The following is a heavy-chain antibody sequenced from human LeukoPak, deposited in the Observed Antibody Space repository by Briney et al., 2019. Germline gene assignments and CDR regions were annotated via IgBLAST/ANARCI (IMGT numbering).Heavy chain of an antibody. Sequence: PSETLSLTCTVSGASISSGGNYWSWIRQPSGKGLEWIGYIYYSGSTNYNPSLKSRVTISVDTSKNQFSLKLSSVTAADTAVYYCARDLNDYGDRYWYFDLWGRGTLVTVSS. CDR2: IYYSGST. CDR1: GASISSGGNY. J-gene: IGHJ2*01. V-gene: IGHV4-61*08. D-gene: IGHD4-17*01. CDR3: ARDLNDYGDRYWYFDL.